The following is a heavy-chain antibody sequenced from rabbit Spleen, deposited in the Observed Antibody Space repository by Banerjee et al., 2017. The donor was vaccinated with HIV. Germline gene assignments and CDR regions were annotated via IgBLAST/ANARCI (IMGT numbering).Heavy chain of an antibody. D-gene: IGHD8-1*01. V-gene: IGHV1S40*01. Sequence: QSLEESGGGLVQPGESLTLSCKASGFTFTAYWMCWVRQAPGKGLEWIGCIYTGSGNTYYASWASGRFTISKTSSTVDLKVTSLTAADTATYFCVRDTGSSFSSYGMDLWGQGTLVTVS. J-gene: IGHJ6*01. CDR3: VRDTGSSFSSYGMDL. CDR2: IYTGSGNT. CDR1: GFTFTAYW.